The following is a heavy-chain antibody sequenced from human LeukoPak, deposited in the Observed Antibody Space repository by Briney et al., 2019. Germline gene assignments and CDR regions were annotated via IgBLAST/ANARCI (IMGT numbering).Heavy chain of an antibody. CDR2: INHSGST. CDR1: GGSFSGYY. CDR3: ARIVVADFDY. Sequence: SETLSLTCAVYGGSFSGYYWSWIRQPPGKGPEWIGEINHSGSTNYNPSLKSRVTMSVDTSKNQFSLKLNSVTAADTAVYYCARIVVADFDYWGQGTLVTVSS. D-gene: IGHD3-22*01. V-gene: IGHV4-34*01. J-gene: IGHJ4*02.